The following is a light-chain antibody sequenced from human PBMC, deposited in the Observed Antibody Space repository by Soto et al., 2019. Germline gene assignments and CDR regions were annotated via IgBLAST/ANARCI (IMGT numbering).Light chain of an antibody. J-gene: IGLJ3*02. V-gene: IGLV1-44*01. CDR1: SSNIGSNT. CDR2: SNN. CDR3: AAWDDSLYGWV. Sequence: QSVLTQPPSASGTPGQRVTISCSGTSSNIGSNTVDWYQQLPGMAPKILVYSNNQRPSGVPDRFSGSKSGTSASLAISGLQSEDEADYYCAAWDDSLYGWVFGGGTNDRP.